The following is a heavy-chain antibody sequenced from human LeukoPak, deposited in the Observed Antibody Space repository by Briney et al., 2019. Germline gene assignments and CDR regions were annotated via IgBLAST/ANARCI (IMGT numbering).Heavy chain of an antibody. Sequence: GGSLRLSCAASGFTFSNAWMSWVRQAPGKGLEWVGRIKSKTDGGTTDYAAPVKGRFTISRDDSKNTLYLQMNSLKTEDTAVYYCTTLLYYYDSSGYYRPVTNFDYWGHGTLVTVSS. CDR3: TTLLYYYDSSGYYRPVTNFDY. J-gene: IGHJ4*01. CDR2: IKSKTDGGTT. D-gene: IGHD3-22*01. CDR1: GFTFSNAW. V-gene: IGHV3-15*01.